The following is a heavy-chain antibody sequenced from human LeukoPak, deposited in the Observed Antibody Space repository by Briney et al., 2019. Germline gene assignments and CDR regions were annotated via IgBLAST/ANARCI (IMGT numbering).Heavy chain of an antibody. CDR3: ARGYCSSTSCPYYYYYYMDD. V-gene: IGHV1-46*03. Sequence: ASVKVSCKASGYTFTSYYMHWVRQAPGQGLEWMGIINPSGGSTTYAQKFQGRVTMTRDTSTSTVYMELSSLRSEDTAVYYCARGYCSSTSCPYYYYYYMDDWGKGTTVTVSS. J-gene: IGHJ6*03. CDR1: GYTFTSYY. CDR2: INPSGGST. D-gene: IGHD2-2*01.